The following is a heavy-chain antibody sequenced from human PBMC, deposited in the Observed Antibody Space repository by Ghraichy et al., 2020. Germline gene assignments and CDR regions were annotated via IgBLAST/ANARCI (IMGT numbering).Heavy chain of an antibody. V-gene: IGHV4-61*01. Sequence: SQTLSLTCSVSGGSVSSRTYYWSWIRQPPGKGLEWIGYIYYIGSTDYNPSLKSRATISIDMSKNQFSLKLRSVTAADTAVYFCAREGDYGGNLVGFRYWGQGALVTVSS. CDR3: AREGDYGGNLVGFRY. CDR2: IYYIGST. D-gene: IGHD4-23*01. CDR1: GGSVSSRTYY. J-gene: IGHJ4*02.